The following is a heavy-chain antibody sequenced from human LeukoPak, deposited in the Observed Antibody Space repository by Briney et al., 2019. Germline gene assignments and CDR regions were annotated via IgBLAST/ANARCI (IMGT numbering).Heavy chain of an antibody. V-gene: IGHV4-59*01. CDR2: IYYSGST. J-gene: IGHJ5*02. D-gene: IGHD6-19*01. CDR3: ARTEPYSSGWYGNWFDP. Sequence: SGTLSLTCAVSGGSISSYYWSWIRQPPGKGLEWIGYIYYSGSTNYNPSLKSRVTISVDTSKNQFSLKLSSVTAADTAVYYCARTEPYSSGWYGNWFDPWGQGTLVTVSS. CDR1: GGSISSYY.